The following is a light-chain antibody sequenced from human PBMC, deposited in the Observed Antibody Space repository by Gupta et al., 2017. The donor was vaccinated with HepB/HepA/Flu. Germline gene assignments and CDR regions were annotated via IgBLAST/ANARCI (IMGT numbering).Light chain of an antibody. CDR2: EVS. CDR1: SSDVGSYNL. CDR3: CSYAGSSTFVV. V-gene: IGLV2-23*02. Sequence: QSALTQPASVSGSPGQSITISCFGTSSDVGSYNLVSWYQQHPGKAPKLMIYEVSKWPSGVSNRFSGSKSGNTASLTTSGLQAEDEADYYCCSYAGSSTFVVFGGGTKLTVL. J-gene: IGLJ2*01.